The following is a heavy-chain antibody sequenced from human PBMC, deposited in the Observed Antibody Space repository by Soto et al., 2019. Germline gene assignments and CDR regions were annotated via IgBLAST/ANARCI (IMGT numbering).Heavy chain of an antibody. CDR2: ISYDGSDK. J-gene: IGHJ4*02. D-gene: IGHD6-19*01. CDR1: AFTFSIYG. V-gene: IGHV3-30*18. Sequence: GGSLRLSCAASAFTFSIYGMHWVRQAPGKGLEWVAVISYDGSDKYYADSVKGRFTISRDNSENTLYLQINSLRAEDTAFYYCAKDILKGGGSSGCSDYWGQGTLVTVSS. CDR3: AKDILKGGGSSGCSDY.